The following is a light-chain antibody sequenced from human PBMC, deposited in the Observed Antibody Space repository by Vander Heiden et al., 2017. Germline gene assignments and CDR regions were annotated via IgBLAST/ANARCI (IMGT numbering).Light chain of an antibody. Sequence: DIQMTQSPSSLSASVGDRVTITCRASQSISSYLNWYQQKPGKAPKLLIYAASSLQSGVPSRCSGSGSGTDFTLTISSLQPEDFATYDCQQSYSTPWTFGQGTKVXIK. CDR1: QSISSY. J-gene: IGKJ1*01. V-gene: IGKV1-39*01. CDR3: QQSYSTPWT. CDR2: AAS.